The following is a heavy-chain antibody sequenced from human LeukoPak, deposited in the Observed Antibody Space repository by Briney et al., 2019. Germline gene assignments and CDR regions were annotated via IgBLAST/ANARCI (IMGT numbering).Heavy chain of an antibody. V-gene: IGHV4-59*01. CDR2: IYYSGST. CDR1: GGSISSYY. D-gene: IGHD2-15*01. J-gene: IGHJ3*02. Sequence: SEILSLTCTVSGGSISSYYWSWIRQPPGKGLEWIGYIYYSGSTNYNPSLKSRVTISVDTSKNQFSLKLSSVTAADTAVYYCARDRDRLYAFDIWGQGTMVTVSS. CDR3: ARDRDRLYAFDI.